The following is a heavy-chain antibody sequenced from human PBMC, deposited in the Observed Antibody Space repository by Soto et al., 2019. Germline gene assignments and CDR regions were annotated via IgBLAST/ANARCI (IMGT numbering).Heavy chain of an antibody. Sequence: GGSLRLSCAASGFTFSSYAMSWVRQAPGKGLEWVSYISSSSSTIYYADSVKGRFTISRDNAKNSLYLQMNSLRAEDTAVYYCARDGGDSSSWYFAFDIWGQGTMVTVSS. D-gene: IGHD6-13*01. CDR2: ISSSSSTI. V-gene: IGHV3-48*01. CDR3: ARDGGDSSSWYFAFDI. CDR1: GFTFSSYA. J-gene: IGHJ3*02.